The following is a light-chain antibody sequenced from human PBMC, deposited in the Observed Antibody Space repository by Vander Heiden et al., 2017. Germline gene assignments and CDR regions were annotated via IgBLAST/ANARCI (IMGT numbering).Light chain of an antibody. CDR1: QGISSY. V-gene: IGKV1-8*01. Sequence: ASRMAQSPSSLSASTGDRVTITCRASQGISSYLAWYQQKPGKAPKLLIYAASTLQSGVPSRFSGSGSGTDFTLTISCLQSEDFATYYCQQYYSYPPYTFGQGTKLEIK. CDR2: AAS. J-gene: IGKJ2*01. CDR3: QQYYSYPPYT.